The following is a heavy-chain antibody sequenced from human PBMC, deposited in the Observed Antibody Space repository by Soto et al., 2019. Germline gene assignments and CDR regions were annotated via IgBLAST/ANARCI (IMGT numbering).Heavy chain of an antibody. CDR1: CGPIISYY. J-gene: IGHJ6*02. Sequence: SEALSLTCTVSCGPIISYYWSWIRQPPWKGLDWIGYIYYSVSTNYNPSLRSRVTRSVDTSKNQFSLKLSSVTAADTAVYYCARVYYYGMDVWGQGTTVTVSS. CDR2: IYYSVST. V-gene: IGHV4-59*01. CDR3: ARVYYYGMDV.